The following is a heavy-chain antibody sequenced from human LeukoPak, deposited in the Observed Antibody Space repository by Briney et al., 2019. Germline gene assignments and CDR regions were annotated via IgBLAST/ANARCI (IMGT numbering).Heavy chain of an antibody. CDR3: ARGQPGWGLDY. J-gene: IGHJ4*02. CDR2: IGTAGDT. D-gene: IGHD1-26*01. CDR1: GFTFSRYD. V-gene: IGHV3-13*04. Sequence: GGSLRLSCAASGFTFSRYDMHWVRQPTGKGLEWVSIIGTAGDTYYPGSVKGRFTISRENAKNSLYLRMNSLRAGDTAVYYCARGQPGWGLDYWGQGTLVTVSS.